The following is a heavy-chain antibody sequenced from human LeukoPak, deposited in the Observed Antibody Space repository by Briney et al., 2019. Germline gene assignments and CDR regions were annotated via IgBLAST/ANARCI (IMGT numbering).Heavy chain of an antibody. CDR1: GYTLTELS. CDR3: ATGGRVGATYYYYSMDV. Sequence: ASVKVSCKVSGYTLTELSMHWVRQAPGKGLEWMGGFDPEDGETIHAQKFQGRVTMTEDTSTDTAYMELSSLRSEDTAVYYCATGGRVGATYYYYSMDVWGKGTTVTVSS. D-gene: IGHD1-26*01. J-gene: IGHJ6*03. V-gene: IGHV1-24*01. CDR2: FDPEDGET.